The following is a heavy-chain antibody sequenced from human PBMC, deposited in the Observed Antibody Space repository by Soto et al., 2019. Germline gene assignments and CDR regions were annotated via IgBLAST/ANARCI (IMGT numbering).Heavy chain of an antibody. CDR2: MHYSGST. V-gene: IGHV4-39*01. D-gene: IGHD6-13*01. J-gene: IGHJ5*01. CDR3: ARPGYSSSCYWFDS. CDR1: GGSIRSRDYY. Sequence: SETLSLTCTVSGGSIRSRDYYWGWIRQPPNKGLEWIGSMHYSGSTFYNPSLKSRVTISVDTSRNQISLKVTSVTAADTGLYYWARPGYSSSCYWFDSWSQGTLVTVAS.